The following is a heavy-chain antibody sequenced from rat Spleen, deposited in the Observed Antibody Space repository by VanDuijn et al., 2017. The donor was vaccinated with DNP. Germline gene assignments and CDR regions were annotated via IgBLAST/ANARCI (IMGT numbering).Heavy chain of an antibody. CDR3: ATHPLTTVAPNWFAS. D-gene: IGHD1-1*01. Sequence: EVQLVESGGGLVQPGRSLKLSCAASGFTFSDYYMAWVRQAPMTGLEWVATIGTTGGSRYYRDSVKGRFTISRDNAKSTLYLQMDSLGSEDTATYYCATHPLTTVAPNWFASWGRGTLVTVSS. J-gene: IGHJ3*01. CDR1: GFTFSDYY. CDR2: IGTTGGSR. V-gene: IGHV5-25*01.